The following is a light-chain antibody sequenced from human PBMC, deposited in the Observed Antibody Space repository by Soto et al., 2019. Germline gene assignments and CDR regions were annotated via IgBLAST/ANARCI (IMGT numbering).Light chain of an antibody. CDR3: MQSIQLPWT. V-gene: IGKV2D-29*01. CDR2: EVS. J-gene: IGKJ1*01. CDR1: QSLLHSDGKTY. Sequence: DTVLTQTPLSLSVTPGQPASISCKSSQSLLHSDGKTYLYWYLQRPGQPPQVLIYEVSNRFSGVPDRFSGRGSGTDFTPRISRVEADDIAIYYCMQSIQLPWTFGQGTKVEIK.